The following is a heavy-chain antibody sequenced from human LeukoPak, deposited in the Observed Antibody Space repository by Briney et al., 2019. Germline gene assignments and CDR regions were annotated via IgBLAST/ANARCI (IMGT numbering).Heavy chain of an antibody. J-gene: IGHJ6*02. CDR2: INGSGGNT. Sequence: GGSLRLSCAASGFTFSSYAMSWVRQAPGKGLEWVSAINGSGGNTYYADSVKGRFTISRNNTNTTQYLQTNSLRAEDTAVYYCAKGSSPPLHLYYYYGMDVWGQGTTVTVSS. V-gene: IGHV3-23*01. CDR3: AKGSSPPLHLYYYYGMDV. CDR1: GFTFSSYA. D-gene: IGHD2-2*01.